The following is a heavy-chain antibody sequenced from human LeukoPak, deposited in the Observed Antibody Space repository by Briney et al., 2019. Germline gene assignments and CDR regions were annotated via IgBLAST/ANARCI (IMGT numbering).Heavy chain of an antibody. CDR3: ARTQYTWDSSGWYGGGDYDY. V-gene: IGHV4-39*01. D-gene: IGHD6-19*01. CDR1: GGSISSSSYY. Sequence: SETLSLTCTVSGGSISSSSYYWGWIRQPPGKGLEWIGSIYYSGSTYYNPSLKSRVTISVDTSKNQFSLKLSSVTAADTAVYYCARTQYTWDSSGWYGGGDYDYWGQGTLVTVSS. J-gene: IGHJ4*02. CDR2: IYYSGST.